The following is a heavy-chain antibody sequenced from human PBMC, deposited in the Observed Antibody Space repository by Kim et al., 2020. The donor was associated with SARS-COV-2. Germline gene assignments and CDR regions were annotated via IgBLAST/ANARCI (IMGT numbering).Heavy chain of an antibody. V-gene: IGHV3-30*01. D-gene: IGHD3-10*01. Sequence: DSVKGRFTISRDNSKNTLYLQMNSLRAEDTAVYYCARDQGSWGYGSGSYLFDYWGQGTLVTVSS. J-gene: IGHJ4*02. CDR3: ARDQGSWGYGSGSYLFDY.